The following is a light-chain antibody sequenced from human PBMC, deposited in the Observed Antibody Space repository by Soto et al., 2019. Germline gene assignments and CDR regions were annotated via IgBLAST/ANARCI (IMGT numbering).Light chain of an antibody. Sequence: EIVMTQSPVTLSVSPGERATLSCRARQSVSNNLAWYQQKPGQAPRLLLFSASIRATGSPARFSGSGSGTDFTLTISSLQSEDFAIYFCQQYNNWPRTFGQGTKVEIK. CDR2: SAS. V-gene: IGKV3D-15*01. J-gene: IGKJ1*01. CDR1: QSVSNN. CDR3: QQYNNWPRT.